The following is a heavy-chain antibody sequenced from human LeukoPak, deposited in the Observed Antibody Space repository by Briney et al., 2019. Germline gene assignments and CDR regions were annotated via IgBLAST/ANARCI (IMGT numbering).Heavy chain of an antibody. D-gene: IGHD1-1*01. CDR2: IYYSGST. V-gene: IGHV4-39*01. CDR1: GGSISSSSYY. CDR3: ARQAETNWNRPFDY. Sequence: SETLSLTCTVSGGSISSSSYYWGWIRQPPGKGLEWIGSIYYSGSTYYSPSLKSRVTISVDTSKNQFSLKLSSVTAADTAVFYCARQAETNWNRPFDYWGQGTLVTVSS. J-gene: IGHJ4*02.